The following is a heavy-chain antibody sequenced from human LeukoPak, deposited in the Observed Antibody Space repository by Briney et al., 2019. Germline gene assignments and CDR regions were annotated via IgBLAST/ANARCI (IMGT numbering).Heavy chain of an antibody. D-gene: IGHD2-2*01. J-gene: IGHJ5*02. CDR3: ARGRYQLSP. V-gene: IGHV4-59*01. CDR2: IYYSGST. Sequence: KPSETPSLPRTVPNGSINTYYWGWIRQPPRKGLEWIGYIYYSGSTNYNPSLKSRVTISVDTSKNQFSLKLSSVTAADTAVYYCARGRYQLSPWGQGTLVAVSS. CDR1: NGSINTYY.